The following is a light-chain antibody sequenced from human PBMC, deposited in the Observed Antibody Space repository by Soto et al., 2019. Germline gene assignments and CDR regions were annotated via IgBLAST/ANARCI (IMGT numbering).Light chain of an antibody. CDR1: SSNIGSNY. V-gene: IGLV1-47*01. CDR2: RNN. J-gene: IGLJ2*01. Sequence: QLVLTQPPSASGTPGQRVTISCSGSSSNIGSNYVYWYQQLPGTAPKLLIYRNNQRPSGDPDRFSGSKSGTSASLAISGLRSEDEADYYCAAWDDRHVVFGGGTKLTVL. CDR3: AAWDDRHVV.